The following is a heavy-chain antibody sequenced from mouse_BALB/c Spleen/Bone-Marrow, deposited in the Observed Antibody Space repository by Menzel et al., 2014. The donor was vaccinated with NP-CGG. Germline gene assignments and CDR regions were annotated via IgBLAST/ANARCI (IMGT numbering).Heavy chain of an antibody. CDR1: GFIFSSYA. CDR2: ISSGGST. V-gene: IGHV5-6-5*01. CDR3: ARGGLRYFDV. J-gene: IGHJ1*01. D-gene: IGHD3-2*02. Sequence: EVKLVESGGGLVKPGGSLKLSCAASGFIFSSYAMSWVRQTPEKRLEWVASISSGGSTYYPDSVKGRFTISRDNARNILYLQISSLRSEDTAMYYCARGGLRYFDVWGAGTTVTVSS.